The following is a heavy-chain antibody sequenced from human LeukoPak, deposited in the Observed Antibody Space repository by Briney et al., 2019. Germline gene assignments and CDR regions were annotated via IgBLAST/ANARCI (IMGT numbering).Heavy chain of an antibody. V-gene: IGHV6-1*01. D-gene: IGHD1-1*01. CDR2: TYYRSKWYN. CDR3: ARGGWTSIWT. CDR1: GDSVSSNSAA. J-gene: IGHJ5*02. Sequence: SQTLSLTCAISGDSVSSNSAAWHWLRHSPSRGLEWLGRTYYRSKWYNDYAISVKSRITINPDTSKNQFSLQLNSVSPEDTAVYYCARGGWTSIWTWGQGTLVTVSS.